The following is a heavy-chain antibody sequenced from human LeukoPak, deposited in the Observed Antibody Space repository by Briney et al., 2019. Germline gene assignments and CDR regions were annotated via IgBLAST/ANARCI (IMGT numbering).Heavy chain of an antibody. Sequence: GGSLRLSCAASGFAFSSCAMHWVRQAPGKGLEWVAVISYDGYNKYYADPMKGRFTISRDNSKNTLYLQMNSLRADDTAVYYCARGQEGSGYDSAADFDYWGQGTLVTVSS. CDR3: ARGQEGSGYDSAADFDY. D-gene: IGHD5-12*01. CDR1: GFAFSSCA. CDR2: ISYDGYNK. V-gene: IGHV3-30-3*01. J-gene: IGHJ4*02.